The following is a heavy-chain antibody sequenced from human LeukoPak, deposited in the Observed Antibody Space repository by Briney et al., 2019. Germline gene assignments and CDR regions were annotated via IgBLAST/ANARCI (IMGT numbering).Heavy chain of an antibody. CDR1: GGSFSGYY. Sequence: SETLSLTCADYGGSFSGYYWSWIRQPPGKGLEWIGEINHSGSTNYNPSLKSRVTISVDTSKNQFSLKLSSVTAADTAVYYCARGQNGGNDYWGQGTLVTVSS. D-gene: IGHD4-23*01. CDR3: ARGQNGGNDY. J-gene: IGHJ4*02. V-gene: IGHV4-34*01. CDR2: INHSGST.